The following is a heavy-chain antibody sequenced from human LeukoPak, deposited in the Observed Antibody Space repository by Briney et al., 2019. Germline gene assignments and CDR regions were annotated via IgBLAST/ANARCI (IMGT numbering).Heavy chain of an antibody. Sequence: SVKVSCKASGGTFSSYAISWVRQAPGQGLEWMGGIIPILGIANYAQKFQGRVTITADKSTSTAYMELSSLRSEDTAVYYCARDRGTAWPFDYWGQGTLVTVSS. D-gene: IGHD1-1*01. CDR2: IIPILGIA. V-gene: IGHV1-69*10. CDR3: ARDRGTAWPFDY. J-gene: IGHJ4*02. CDR1: GGTFSSYA.